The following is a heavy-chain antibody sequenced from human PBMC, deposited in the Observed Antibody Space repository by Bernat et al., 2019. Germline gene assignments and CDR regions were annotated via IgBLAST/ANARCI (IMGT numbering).Heavy chain of an antibody. V-gene: IGHV4-39*01. CDR2: IFYSGST. CDR3: ATHHHNPTYDY. J-gene: IGHJ4*02. CDR1: GGSISGSSYY. Sequence: QLQLQESGSGLVKPSQTLSLTCAVSGGSISGSSYYWGWIRQPPGKGLEWIGSIFYSGSTYYNPSLKSRVTISADTSKNQLSLKLSSVTAADTAVYFCATHHHNPTYDYWGQGILVTVSS. D-gene: IGHD1-14*01.